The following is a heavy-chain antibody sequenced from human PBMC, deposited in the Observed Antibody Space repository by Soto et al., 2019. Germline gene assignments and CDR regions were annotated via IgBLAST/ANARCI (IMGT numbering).Heavy chain of an antibody. J-gene: IGHJ4*02. CDR3: AREYPSYYGTGVKDY. Sequence: PSETLSLTCTVSGGSISSGGYYWSWIRQHPGKGLEWIGYIYYSGSTYYNPSLKSRVTISVDTSKNQFSLKLSSVTAADTAVYYRAREYPSYYGTGVKDYWGQGTLVTVSS. CDR2: IYYSGST. CDR1: GGSISSGGYY. D-gene: IGHD3-10*01. V-gene: IGHV4-31*03.